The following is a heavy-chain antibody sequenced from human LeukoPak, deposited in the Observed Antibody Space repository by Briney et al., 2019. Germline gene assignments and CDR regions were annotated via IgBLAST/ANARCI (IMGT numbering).Heavy chain of an antibody. Sequence: GESLKISCKGSGYRFTSYWIGWVRQMPGKGLEWMGIIYPGDSDTRYSPSFQGQVTISADKSISTAYLQWSSLKASDTAMYYCARLDDFWSGYSNFDYWGQGTLVTVSS. V-gene: IGHV5-51*01. CDR2: IYPGDSDT. D-gene: IGHD3-3*01. CDR1: GYRFTSYW. J-gene: IGHJ4*02. CDR3: ARLDDFWSGYSNFDY.